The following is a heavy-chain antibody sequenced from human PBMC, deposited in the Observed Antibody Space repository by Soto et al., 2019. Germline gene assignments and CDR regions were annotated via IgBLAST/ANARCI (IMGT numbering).Heavy chain of an antibody. CDR1: GFTFSRYG. Sequence: GGSLRLSCAASGFTFSRYGMHWVRQAPGKGLEWVAVISYDGSNKDSADSVKGRFTIARDNSKNTLFLHMSSLRAEDTAVYYCVKDGSSGWPYYYGLDVWGQGTSVTVS. V-gene: IGHV3-30*18. CDR2: ISYDGSNK. D-gene: IGHD6-19*01. J-gene: IGHJ6*02. CDR3: VKDGSSGWPYYYGLDV.